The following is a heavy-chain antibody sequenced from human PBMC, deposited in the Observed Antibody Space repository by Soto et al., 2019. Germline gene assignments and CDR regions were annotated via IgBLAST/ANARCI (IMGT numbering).Heavy chain of an antibody. V-gene: IGHV1-18*01. CDR1: GYTFTSYG. J-gene: IGHJ5*02. CDR3: ARDWPYCSGGGCYSGGWFDP. D-gene: IGHD2-15*01. CDR2: ISAYNGNT. Sequence: ASVKVSCKASGYTFTSYGISWVRQAPGQGLEWMGWISAYNGNTNYAQKLQGRVTMTTDTSTSTAYMELRSLRSDDTAVYYCARDWPYCSGGGCYSGGWFDPWGQGTLVTVSS.